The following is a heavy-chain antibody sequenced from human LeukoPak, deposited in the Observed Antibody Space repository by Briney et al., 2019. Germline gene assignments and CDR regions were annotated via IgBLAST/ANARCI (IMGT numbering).Heavy chain of an antibody. CDR3: ARDQSGYNWNYDYDY. CDR2: INPNSGGT. CDR1: GYTFTGYY. V-gene: IGHV1-2*02. D-gene: IGHD1-7*01. Sequence: ASVKVSCKAPGYTFTGYYMHWVRQAPGQGLEWMGWINPNSGGTNYAQKFQGRVTMTRDTSISTAYMELSRLRSDDTAVYYCARDQSGYNWNYDYDYWGQGTLVTVSS. J-gene: IGHJ4*02.